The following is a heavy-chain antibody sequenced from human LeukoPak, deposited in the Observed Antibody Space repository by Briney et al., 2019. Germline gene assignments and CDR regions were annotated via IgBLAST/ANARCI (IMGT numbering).Heavy chain of an antibody. J-gene: IGHJ5*02. Sequence: GASVKVSCKASGYTFTRYALHWVRQAPGQRLECMGWINGGNGNTKYSQKFQGRVTITRDTSASTAYMELSSLRSEDTAVYYCARGYYDILTGYSRTWFDPGGQETLVTVSS. CDR2: INGGNGNT. CDR3: ARGYYDILTGYSRTWFDP. CDR1: GYTFTRYA. V-gene: IGHV1-3*01. D-gene: IGHD3-9*01.